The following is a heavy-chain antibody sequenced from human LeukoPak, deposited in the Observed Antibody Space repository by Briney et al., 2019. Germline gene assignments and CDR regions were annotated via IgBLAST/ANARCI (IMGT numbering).Heavy chain of an antibody. CDR3: VSFYETY. CDR2: INSDGSWT. J-gene: IGHJ4*02. CDR1: GFTFTSYW. V-gene: IGHV3-74*01. Sequence: GGSLRLSCAASGFTFTSYWMHWVRQAPGKGLVWVSHINSDGSWTSYADSVKGRFTISKDNAKNTVYLQMNNLRAEDTAVYYCVSFYETYWGRGTLVTVSS. D-gene: IGHD2-2*01.